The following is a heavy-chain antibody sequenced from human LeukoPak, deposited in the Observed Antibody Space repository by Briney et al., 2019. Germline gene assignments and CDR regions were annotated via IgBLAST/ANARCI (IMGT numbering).Heavy chain of an antibody. CDR1: GFTFSDYD. V-gene: IGHV3-13*01. J-gene: IGHJ6*02. CDR3: ARGPWNSPTAKXYGMDV. CDR2: IGTAGDT. Sequence: GGSLRLSCAASGFTFSDYDMHWVRQATGNALEWVSAIGTAGDTYYPDSVKGRFTISRENAKNSLYLHMNSLRVGDTAVYYCARGPWNSPTAKXYGMDVWGQGTTVTVSS. D-gene: IGHD1-7*01.